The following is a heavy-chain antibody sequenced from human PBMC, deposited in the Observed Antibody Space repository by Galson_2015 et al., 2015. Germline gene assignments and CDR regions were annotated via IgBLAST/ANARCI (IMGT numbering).Heavy chain of an antibody. Sequence: PALVTPTQTLTLPCSFSGFSLTTRPVGVGWIRQPPGKALEWLAVIYWDDDKRYSPSLKNRLTIIKDTSKNHVVLIMTDMDPVDTATYYCAHRSPQSANWDSNCFYYWGQGTLVTVSS. CDR2: IYWDDDK. D-gene: IGHD7-27*01. CDR1: GFSLTTRPVG. V-gene: IGHV2-5*02. CDR3: AHRSPQSANWDSNCFYY. J-gene: IGHJ4*02.